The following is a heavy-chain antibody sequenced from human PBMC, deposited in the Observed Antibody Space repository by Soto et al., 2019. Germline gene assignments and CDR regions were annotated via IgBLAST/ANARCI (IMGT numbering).Heavy chain of an antibody. J-gene: IGHJ4*02. CDR1: GDTFTSYY. Sequence: GASVKVSCRASGDTFTSYYIHWVRQAPGQGLEWMGIINPSGGSTSYAQKFQGRVTMIRDTSTSAVYMELSSLRSEDTAIYYCARPDCSGDSCYGFPYWGQGTLVTVSS. D-gene: IGHD2-15*01. CDR2: INPSGGST. CDR3: ARPDCSGDSCYGFPY. V-gene: IGHV1-46*01.